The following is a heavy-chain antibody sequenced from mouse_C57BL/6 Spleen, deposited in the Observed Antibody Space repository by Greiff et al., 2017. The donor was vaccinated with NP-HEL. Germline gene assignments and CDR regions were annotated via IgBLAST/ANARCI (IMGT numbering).Heavy chain of an antibody. D-gene: IGHD1-1*01. CDR2: ISSGGAYI. CDR1: GFNFSSYA. V-gene: IGHV5S21*01. Sequence: EVKLVESGEGLVKPGGSLKLSCAASGFNFSSYAMSWVRQTPEKRLEWVAYISSGGAYIYYADTVKGRFTISRDKARNTLYLQMSSLKSEDTAVYYCARGVSSYSFDDRGQGGTLTVSS. J-gene: IGHJ2*01. CDR3: ARGVSSYSFDD.